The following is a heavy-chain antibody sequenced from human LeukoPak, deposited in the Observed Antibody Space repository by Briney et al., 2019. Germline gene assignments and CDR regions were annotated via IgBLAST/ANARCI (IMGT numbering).Heavy chain of an antibody. V-gene: IGHV4-4*07. Sequence: SETLSLTCTVSGGSISIYYWSWIRQPAGKGLEWIGRIYTSGSTNYNPSLRTRVTMSVDTSKNQFSLRLTSVTAADTAVYYCARAVGGYCSGGSCYLNYYYMDVWGKGTTITISS. D-gene: IGHD2-15*01. J-gene: IGHJ6*03. CDR1: GGSISIYY. CDR2: IYTSGST. CDR3: ARAVGGYCSGGSCYLNYYYMDV.